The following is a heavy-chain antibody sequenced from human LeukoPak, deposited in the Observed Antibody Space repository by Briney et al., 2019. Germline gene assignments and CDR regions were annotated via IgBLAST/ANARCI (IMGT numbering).Heavy chain of an antibody. CDR3: ARDGGLDY. CDR2: INPNSGAT. V-gene: IGHV1-2*02. J-gene: IGHJ4*02. Sequence: ASVKVSCKASGYSFTSYYIHWVRQAPGQGLEWMGWINPNSGATNSAQKFQGRVTMTRDTSISTAYMELSSLRSDDTAVYYCARDGGLDYWGQGTLVTVSS. CDR1: GYSFTSYY.